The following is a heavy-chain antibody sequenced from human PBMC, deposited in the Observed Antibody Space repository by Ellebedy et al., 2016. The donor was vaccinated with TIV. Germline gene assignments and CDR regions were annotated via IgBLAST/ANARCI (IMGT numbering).Heavy chain of an antibody. CDR3: AADYGDYVAED. CDR1: GYIFSTYY. CDR2: INPLLGVA. V-gene: IGHV1-69*02. J-gene: IGHJ4*02. D-gene: IGHD4-17*01. Sequence: AASVKVSCKASGYIFSTYYMHWVRQAPGQGLEWMGRINPLLGVASYAQKFQGRLTIIADTATSTDYMELSSLTYEDTAVYYCAADYGDYVAEDWGQGTLITVSS.